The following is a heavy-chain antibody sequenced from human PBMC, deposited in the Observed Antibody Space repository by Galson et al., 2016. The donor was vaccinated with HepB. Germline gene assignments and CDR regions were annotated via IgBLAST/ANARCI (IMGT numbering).Heavy chain of an antibody. CDR3: ARRTWTGAAGTLFFDF. D-gene: IGHD6-13*01. CDR2: LYYSGNT. V-gene: IGHV4-39*02. CDR1: GGSISSSSYC. Sequence: SETLSLTCIVSGGSISSSSYCWGWIRQPPGKGLEWIGSLYYSGNTNYNPSLKSRATISVDTSDNSFSLEMRSVTAADTALYYCARRTWTGAAGTLFFDFWGQGTLVTVSS. J-gene: IGHJ4*02.